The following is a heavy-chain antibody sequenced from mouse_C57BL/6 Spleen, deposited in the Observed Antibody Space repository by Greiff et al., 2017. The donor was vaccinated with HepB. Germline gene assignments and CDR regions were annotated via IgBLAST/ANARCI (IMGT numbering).Heavy chain of an antibody. J-gene: IGHJ1*03. Sequence: QVQLQQSGPELVKPGASVKISCKASGYAFSSSWMNWVKQRPGKGLEWIGRIYPGDGDTNYNGKFKGKATLTADKSSSTAYMQLSSLTSEDSAVYFCARDDSTRWYFDVWGTGTTVTVSS. V-gene: IGHV1-82*01. CDR1: GYAFSSSW. D-gene: IGHD2-3*01. CDR3: ARDDSTRWYFDV. CDR2: IYPGDGDT.